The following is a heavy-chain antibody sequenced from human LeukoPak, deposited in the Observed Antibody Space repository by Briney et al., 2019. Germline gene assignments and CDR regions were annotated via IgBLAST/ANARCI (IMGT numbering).Heavy chain of an antibody. J-gene: IGHJ4*02. CDR3: ARGLRFLEWLPGFDY. CDR1: GFTFDDYG. Sequence: PGGSLRLSCAASGFTFDDYGMSWVRQAPGKWLEWVSGINWNGGSTGYADSVKGRFTISRDNAKNSLYLQMNSLRAEDTALYYCARGLRFLEWLPGFDYWGQGTLVTVSS. V-gene: IGHV3-20*04. D-gene: IGHD3-3*01. CDR2: INWNGGST.